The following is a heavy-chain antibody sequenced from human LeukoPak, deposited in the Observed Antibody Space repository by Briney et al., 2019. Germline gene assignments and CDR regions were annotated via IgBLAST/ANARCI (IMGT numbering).Heavy chain of an antibody. CDR1: GFTFSSYA. CDR3: TTDLGYGDYVRVGGMDV. D-gene: IGHD4-17*01. Sequence: GGSLRLSCAASGFTFSSYAMHWVRQAPGKGLEWVGRIKSKTDGGTTDYAAPVKGRFTISRDDSKNTLYLQMNSLKTEDTAVYYCTTDLGYGDYVRVGGMDVWGQGTTVTVSS. J-gene: IGHJ6*02. CDR2: IKSKTDGGTT. V-gene: IGHV3-15*07.